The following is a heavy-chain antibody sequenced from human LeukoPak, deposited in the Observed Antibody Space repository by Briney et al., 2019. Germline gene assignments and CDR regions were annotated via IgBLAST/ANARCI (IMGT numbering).Heavy chain of an antibody. D-gene: IGHD2-15*01. CDR3: ARDRGLYSPAAFDI. J-gene: IGHJ3*02. Sequence: PGRSLRLSCAASGFSFRSYGMHWVRQAPGKGLEWVALISYDVSNKYYVDSVKGRFTISRDNSKNTLYLQMKSLRAEDTAVYYCARDRGLYSPAAFDIWGQGTMVTVSS. CDR1: GFSFRSYG. V-gene: IGHV3-30*03. CDR2: ISYDVSNK.